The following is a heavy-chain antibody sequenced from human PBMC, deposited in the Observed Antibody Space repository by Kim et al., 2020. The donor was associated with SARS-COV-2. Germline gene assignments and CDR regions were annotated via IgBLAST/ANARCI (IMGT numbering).Heavy chain of an antibody. Sequence: GGSLRLSCAASGFTFTHFAMSWVRQAPGKGLEWVSGLSSSGGSTYYADSVKGRFTISRYNSKNTLYLQMNSLRAEDTAIYYCAKDPVIYYDFWSGRGSYFHYWGQGTLVTVSS. D-gene: IGHD3-3*01. CDR2: LSSSGGST. CDR1: GFTFTHFA. CDR3: AKDPVIYYDFWSGRGSYFHY. J-gene: IGHJ4*02. V-gene: IGHV3-23*01.